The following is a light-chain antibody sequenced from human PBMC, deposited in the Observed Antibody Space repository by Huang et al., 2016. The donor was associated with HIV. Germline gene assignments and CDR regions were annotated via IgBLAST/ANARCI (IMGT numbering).Light chain of an antibody. J-gene: IGKJ2*01. CDR3: QQRSGWPPVFT. Sequence: ETVLTQSPATLSLSPGERATLPCRAGQSVCSFLHWYQHNPGQAPRLLIYDASHRATGVPTRFSGSGSVTDFTLTISSLESEDFAVYYCQQRSGWPPVFTFGQGTRLEIK. V-gene: IGKV3-11*01. CDR2: DAS. CDR1: QSVCSF.